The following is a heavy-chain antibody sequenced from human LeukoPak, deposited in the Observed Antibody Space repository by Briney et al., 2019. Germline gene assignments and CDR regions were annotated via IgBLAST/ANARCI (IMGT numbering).Heavy chain of an antibody. CDR1: GYSFTSYW. J-gene: IGHJ4*02. CDR2: IYPGDSDI. D-gene: IGHD3-9*01. Sequence: GESLKISCKGSGYSFTSYWIVWVRPMPGKVLEWMGIIYPGDSDIRYNPSFQGRATNSADKSLSSAYLQWSSLKASDTAMYYCARQKYVGRLTGYWGQGTLVTVSS. V-gene: IGHV5-51*01. CDR3: ARQKYVGRLTGY.